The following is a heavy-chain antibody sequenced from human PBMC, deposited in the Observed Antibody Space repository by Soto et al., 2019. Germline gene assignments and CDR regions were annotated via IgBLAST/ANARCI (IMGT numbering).Heavy chain of an antibody. J-gene: IGHJ6*02. D-gene: IGHD3-22*01. CDR3: ARDSEYYYDSSGLGYYYYGMDV. V-gene: IGHV4-31*03. Sequence: SETLSLTCTVSGGSISSGGYYWSWIRQHPGKGLEWIGYIYYSGSTYYNPSLKSRVTISVDTSKNQFSLKLSSVTAADTAVYYCARDSEYYYDSSGLGYYYYGMDVWGQGTTVTVSS. CDR1: GGSISSGGYY. CDR2: IYYSGST.